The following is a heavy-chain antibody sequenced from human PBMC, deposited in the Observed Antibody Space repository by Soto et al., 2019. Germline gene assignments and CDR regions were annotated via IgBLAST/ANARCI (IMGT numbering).Heavy chain of an antibody. V-gene: IGHV3-48*04. CDR1: GFIFSDYT. CDR3: ARDHGGSTWFVGVYYFSGMAV. Sequence: EVQLVESGGDLVQPGGSLRLSCAASGFIFSDYTMTWVRQAPGRGLEFVSHISSSGGAIFYAESVKGRFTVSRDNAKNSLYLQMNSRGAEATAVYFCARDHGGSTWFVGVYYFSGMAVGGQGTGVTVSS. CDR2: ISSSGGAI. D-gene: IGHD6-13*01. J-gene: IGHJ6*02.